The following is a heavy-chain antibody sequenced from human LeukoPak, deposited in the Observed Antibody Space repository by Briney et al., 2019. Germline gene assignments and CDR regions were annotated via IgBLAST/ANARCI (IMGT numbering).Heavy chain of an antibody. CDR2: INSDGSST. D-gene: IGHD4-17*01. Sequence: TGGSLRLSCAASGFTFSSYSMNWVRQAPGKGLACVSRINSDGSSTSYADSVKGRFTISRDNAKNTLYLQMNNLRAEDTAVYYCARGRYYFEYWGQGTLVTVSS. V-gene: IGHV3-74*01. CDR1: GFTFSSYS. J-gene: IGHJ4*02. CDR3: ARGRYYFEY.